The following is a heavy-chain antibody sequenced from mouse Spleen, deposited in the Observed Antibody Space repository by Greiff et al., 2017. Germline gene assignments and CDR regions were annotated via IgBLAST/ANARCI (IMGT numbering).Heavy chain of an antibody. CDR2: INPSTGGT. V-gene: IGHV1-42*01. CDR1: GYSFTGYY. D-gene: IGHD4-1*01. J-gene: IGHJ2*01. CDR3: ARRRGPNFYYFDY. Sequence: EVQLQQSGPELVKPGASVKISCKASGYSFTGYYMNWVKQSPEKSLEWIGEINPSTGGTTYNQKFKAKATLTVDKSSSTAYMQLKSLTSEDSAVYYCARRRGPNFYYFDYWGQGTTLTVSS.